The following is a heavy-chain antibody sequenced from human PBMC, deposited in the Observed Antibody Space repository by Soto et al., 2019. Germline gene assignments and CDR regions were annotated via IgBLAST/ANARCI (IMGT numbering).Heavy chain of an antibody. V-gene: IGHV3-15*07. Sequence: EVQLVESGGGLVKPGGSLRLSCAASGFTFSNAWMNWVRQAPGKGLEWVGRIKSKTDGGTTDYAAPVKGRFTISRDDSKNTLYLQMNSLKTEDTAVYYCTTDAGYCSGGSCYSASYYYGMDVWGQGTTVTVSS. CDR1: GFTFSNAW. CDR3: TTDAGYCSGGSCYSASYYYGMDV. CDR2: IKSKTDGGTT. J-gene: IGHJ6*02. D-gene: IGHD2-15*01.